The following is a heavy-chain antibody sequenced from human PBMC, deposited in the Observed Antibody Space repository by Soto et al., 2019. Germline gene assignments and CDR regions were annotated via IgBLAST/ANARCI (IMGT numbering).Heavy chain of an antibody. J-gene: IGHJ4*02. Sequence: VQLVESGGGVVQPGRSLRLSCAASGFTFSSYGMHWVRQAPGKGLEWVAVVSYDGSNKYYADSVKGRFTISRDNSKNTLYLQMNSLRAEDTAVYYCAKEKASGNHFEYWGQGTLVTVSS. CDR1: GFTFSSYG. D-gene: IGHD1-26*01. CDR2: VSYDGSNK. V-gene: IGHV3-30*18. CDR3: AKEKASGNHFEY.